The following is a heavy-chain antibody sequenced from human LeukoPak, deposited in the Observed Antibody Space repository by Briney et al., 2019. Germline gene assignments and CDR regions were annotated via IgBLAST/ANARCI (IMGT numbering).Heavy chain of an antibody. CDR3: AKDLLAVAGPTFDY. J-gene: IGHJ4*02. Sequence: GRSLRLSCAASGFTFSSYWMSCVRQAPGKGLEWVAFIRYDGSNKYYADSVKGRFTISRDNSKNTLYLQMNSLRAEDTAVYYCAKDLLAVAGPTFDYWGQGTLVTVSS. CDR1: GFTFSSYW. D-gene: IGHD6-19*01. V-gene: IGHV3-30*02. CDR2: IRYDGSNK.